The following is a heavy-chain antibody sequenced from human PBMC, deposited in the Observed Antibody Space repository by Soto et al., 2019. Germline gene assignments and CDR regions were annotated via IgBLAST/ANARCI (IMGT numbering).Heavy chain of an antibody. Sequence: PSETLSLTCSVSGGSISTGVWYWSWVREHPGKGLEWIGDIYYRGTTSYNPFLGSRVTISRDTSKNQVSLKLNSVTAADTAVYYCARVSAGGTRWFDSCGQG. J-gene: IGHJ5*01. CDR3: ARVSAGGTRWFDS. CDR2: IYYRGTT. D-gene: IGHD6-13*01. V-gene: IGHV4-31*03. CDR1: GGSISTGVWY.